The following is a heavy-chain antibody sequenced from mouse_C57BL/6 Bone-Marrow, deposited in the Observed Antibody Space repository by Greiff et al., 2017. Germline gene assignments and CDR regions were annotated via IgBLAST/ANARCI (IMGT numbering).Heavy chain of an antibody. CDR3: AREGYGSSSYWYFDV. CDR2: IDPSDSYT. CDR1: GYTFTSYW. D-gene: IGHD1-1*01. V-gene: IGHV1-69*01. Sequence: QVQLQQPGAELVMPGASVKLSCKASGYTFTSYWMHWVKQRPGQGLEWLGEIDPSDSYTNSNQKFKGKSTLPVDKSSSTAYMQLSSLTSEDSAVYYCAREGYGSSSYWYFDVWGTGTTVTVSS. J-gene: IGHJ1*03.